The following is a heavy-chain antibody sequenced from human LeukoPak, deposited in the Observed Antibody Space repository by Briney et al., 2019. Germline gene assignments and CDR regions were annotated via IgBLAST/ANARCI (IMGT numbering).Heavy chain of an antibody. D-gene: IGHD6-19*01. Sequence: VSAISGSGGSTYYADSVKGRFTISRDNSKNTLYLQMNSLRAEDTAVYYCAKDWLAVSSFWGQGTLVTVSS. CDR3: AKDWLAVSSF. J-gene: IGHJ4*02. V-gene: IGHV3-23*01. CDR2: ISGSGGST.